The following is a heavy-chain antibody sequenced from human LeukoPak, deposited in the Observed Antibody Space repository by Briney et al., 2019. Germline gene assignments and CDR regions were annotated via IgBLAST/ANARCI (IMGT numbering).Heavy chain of an antibody. CDR3: ARSAKHSSGFHYSYGMDV. D-gene: IGHD6-19*01. CDR2: IYNDGST. V-gene: IGHV3-53*01. CDR1: GFTFSNFA. J-gene: IGHJ6*02. Sequence: GGSLRLSCAASGFTFSNFAMRWVRQAPGKGLEWVSVIYNDGSTDYADSVKGRFTISRDNSKNTLNLQMNSLRAEDTAVYYCARSAKHSSGFHYSYGMDVWGQGTTVTVSS.